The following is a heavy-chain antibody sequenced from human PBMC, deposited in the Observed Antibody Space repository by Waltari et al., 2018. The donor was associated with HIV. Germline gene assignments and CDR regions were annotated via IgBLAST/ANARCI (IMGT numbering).Heavy chain of an antibody. CDR2: ISKDGSSK. CDR1: GFTFSSFG. D-gene: IGHD3-22*01. V-gene: IGHV3-30-3*01. J-gene: IGHJ4*02. CDR3: ASPFYSDSTTYYYGLDY. Sequence: QVQLVESGGGVVQPGRSRRLSCAASGFTFSSFGMHWVRQAPGKGLEWVAVISKDGSSKYYADSVKCRFTVSIDNSKNTRYLHMNSLGAEDTAVYYCASPFYSDSTTYYYGLDYWGQGTLVTVSS.